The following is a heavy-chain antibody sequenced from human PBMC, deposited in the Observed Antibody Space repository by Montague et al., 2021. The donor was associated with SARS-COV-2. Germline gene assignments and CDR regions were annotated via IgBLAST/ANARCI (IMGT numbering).Heavy chain of an antibody. Sequence: SLRLSCAASGFTLSYYEMNWVRQAPGKGLEWVSYISGSAGTIYYADSVKGRFTIFRDNAKNSLYPQMNSLRAEDTAVYYCARAKNDYTWNDWYFYGMDVWGQETTVTVSS. CDR1: GFTLSYYE. CDR3: ARAKNDYTWNDWYFYGMDV. J-gene: IGHJ6*02. D-gene: IGHD1-1*01. CDR2: ISGSAGTI. V-gene: IGHV3-48*03.